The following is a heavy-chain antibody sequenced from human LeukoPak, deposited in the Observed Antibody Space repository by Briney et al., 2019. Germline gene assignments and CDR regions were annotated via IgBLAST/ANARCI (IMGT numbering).Heavy chain of an antibody. CDR1: GGSISSGGYY. Sequence: SQTLSLTCTVSGGSISSGGYYWSWIRQHPGKGLEWIEYIYYSGSTYYNPSLKSRVTISVDTSKNQFSLKLSSVTAADTAVYYCARSPAYSNYDPVGYYYYYGMDVWGQGTTVTVSS. CDR2: IYYSGST. V-gene: IGHV4-31*03. D-gene: IGHD4-11*01. CDR3: ARSPAYSNYDPVGYYYYYGMDV. J-gene: IGHJ6*02.